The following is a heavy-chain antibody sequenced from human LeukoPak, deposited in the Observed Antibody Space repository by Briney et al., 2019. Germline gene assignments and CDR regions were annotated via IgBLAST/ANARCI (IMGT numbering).Heavy chain of an antibody. CDR1: GYTFTSYD. Sequence: GASVKVSCKASGYTFTSYDINWVRQATGQGLEWMGWMNPNSGNTGYAQKFQGRVTMTRNTSISTAYMELSSLRSEDTAAYYCARGPRYCSGGSCYGGITPGNDYWGQGTLVTVSS. D-gene: IGHD2-15*01. J-gene: IGHJ4*02. CDR2: MNPNSGNT. CDR3: ARGPRYCSGGSCYGGITPGNDY. V-gene: IGHV1-8*01.